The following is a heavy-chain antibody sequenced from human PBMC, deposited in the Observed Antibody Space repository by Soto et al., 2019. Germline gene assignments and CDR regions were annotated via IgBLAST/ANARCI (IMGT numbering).Heavy chain of an antibody. CDR3: ARGDNSLYSSSWYDYYGMDA. D-gene: IGHD6-13*01. CDR1: GYTFTGYY. CDR2: INPNSGGT. J-gene: IGHJ6*02. Sequence: QVQLVQSGAEVKKPGASVKVSCKASGYTFTGYYMHWVRQAPGQGLEWMGWINPNSGGTNYAQKFQGWVTMTRDTSISTAYMELSRLRSDDTAVYYCARGDNSLYSSSWYDYYGMDAWGQGTTVTVSS. V-gene: IGHV1-2*04.